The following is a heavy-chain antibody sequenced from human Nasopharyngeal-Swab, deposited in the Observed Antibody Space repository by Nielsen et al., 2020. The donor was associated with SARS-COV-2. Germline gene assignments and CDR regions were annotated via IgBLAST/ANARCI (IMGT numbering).Heavy chain of an antibody. Sequence: SQTLSLTCAVYGGSFSFYYWSWIRQPPGKGLEWIGEINHSGSTNYNPSLKSRVTISVDTSKNQFSLKLSSVTAADTAVYYCAREGMATTTPYWGQGTLVTVSS. J-gene: IGHJ4*02. CDR3: AREGMATTTPY. V-gene: IGHV4-34*01. D-gene: IGHD5-24*01. CDR2: INHSGST. CDR1: GGSFSFYY.